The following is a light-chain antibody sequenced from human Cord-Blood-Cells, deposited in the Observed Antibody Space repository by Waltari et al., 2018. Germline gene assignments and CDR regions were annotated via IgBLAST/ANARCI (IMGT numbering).Light chain of an antibody. CDR2: DVS. J-gene: IGLJ3*02. Sequence: QSALTQPAPVSGSPGQPITISCTGTSSDAGGYNYVSWYQQHPGKAPKLMIYDVSKRPSGVSNRFSGSKSGNTASLTISGLQAEDEADYYCSSYTSSSTLVFGGGTKLTVL. V-gene: IGLV2-14*01. CDR1: SSDAGGYNY. CDR3: SSYTSSSTLV.